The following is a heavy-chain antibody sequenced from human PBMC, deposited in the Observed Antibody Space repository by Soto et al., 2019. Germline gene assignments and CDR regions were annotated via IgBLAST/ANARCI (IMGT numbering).Heavy chain of an antibody. CDR1: GFTFSSYG. CDR3: AKGQPPLGYYFDY. CDR2: ISYDGSNK. Sequence: QVQLVESGGGVVQPGRSLRLSCAASGFTFSSYGMHWVRQAPGKGLEWVAVISYDGSNKYYADSVKGRFTISRDNSKNTLYLQMTSLRAEDTAVYYCAKGQPPLGYYFDYWGQGTLVTVSS. V-gene: IGHV3-30*18. J-gene: IGHJ4*02. D-gene: IGHD3-16*01.